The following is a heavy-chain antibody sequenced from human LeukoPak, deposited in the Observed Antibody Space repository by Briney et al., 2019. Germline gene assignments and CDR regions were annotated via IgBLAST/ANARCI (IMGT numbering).Heavy chain of an antibody. CDR3: ARDRDSSGLRDFDL. D-gene: IGHD3-22*01. Sequence: SETLSLTCTVSGGSISSYYWSWIRQPPGKGLEWIGYIYYSGNTNYNPSLKSRVSISIDTSKNQFSLQLSSVTAADTAVYYCARDRDSSGLRDFDLRGRGTLVTVSA. CDR2: IYYSGNT. J-gene: IGHJ2*01. CDR1: GGSISSYY. V-gene: IGHV4-59*01.